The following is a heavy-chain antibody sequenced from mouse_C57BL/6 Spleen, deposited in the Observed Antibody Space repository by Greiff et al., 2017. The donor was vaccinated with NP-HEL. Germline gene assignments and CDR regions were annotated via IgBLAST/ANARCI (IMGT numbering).Heavy chain of an antibody. Sequence: EVKLMESGGGLVQPGGSMKLSCVASGFTFSNYWMNWVRQSPEKGLEWVAQIRLKSDNYATHYAESVKGRFTISRDDSKSSVYLQMNNLRAEDTGIYYCTRDYDEGPYAMDYWGQGTSVTVSS. V-gene: IGHV6-3*01. CDR3: TRDYDEGPYAMDY. J-gene: IGHJ4*01. CDR2: IRLKSDNYAT. CDR1: GFTFSNYW. D-gene: IGHD2-4*01.